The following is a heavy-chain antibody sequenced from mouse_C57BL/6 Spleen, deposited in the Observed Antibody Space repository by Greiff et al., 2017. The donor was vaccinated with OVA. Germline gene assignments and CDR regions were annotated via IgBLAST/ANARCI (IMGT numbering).Heavy chain of an antibody. V-gene: IGHV14-2*01. Sequence: EVQLQQSGAELVKPGASVKLSCTASGFNIKDYYMHWVKQRTEQGLEWIGRIDPEDGETKYAPTFQGKATITADTSSNTAYLQLSSLTSEDTAVYYCASSYYYGSSYDYWGQGTTLTVSS. D-gene: IGHD1-1*01. CDR2: IDPEDGET. CDR3: ASSYYYGSSYDY. CDR1: GFNIKDYY. J-gene: IGHJ2*01.